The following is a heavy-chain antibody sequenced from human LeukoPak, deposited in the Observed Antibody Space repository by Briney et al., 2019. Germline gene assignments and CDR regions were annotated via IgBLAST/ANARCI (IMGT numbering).Heavy chain of an antibody. J-gene: IGHJ6*02. CDR2: IYYSGST. CDR3: ARGSYCSSTSCYGYGMDV. CDR1: GASISSYY. D-gene: IGHD2-2*01. Sequence: SETLSLTCSVSGASISSYYWSWIRQPPGKGLEWIGYIYYSGSTTYNPSLKSRLTISVDTSKNHFSLRLSSVTAADTAVYYCARGSYCSSTSCYGYGMDVWGQGTTVTVSS. V-gene: IGHV4-59*01.